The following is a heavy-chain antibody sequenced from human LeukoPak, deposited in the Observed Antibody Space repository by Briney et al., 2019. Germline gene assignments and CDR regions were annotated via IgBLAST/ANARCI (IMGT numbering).Heavy chain of an antibody. Sequence: SETLSLTCTVSGGSINTSHYFWGWIRQPPGKGLEWIGSIYYTGSTYYNPSLKSRVTMSIDTSKNQFSLKLSSVTAADTAVYYCATDLPPRSGHTDYWGQGTLVTVSS. CDR2: IYYTGST. CDR1: GGSINTSHYF. J-gene: IGHJ4*02. D-gene: IGHD2-15*01. V-gene: IGHV4-39*02. CDR3: ATDLPPRSGHTDY.